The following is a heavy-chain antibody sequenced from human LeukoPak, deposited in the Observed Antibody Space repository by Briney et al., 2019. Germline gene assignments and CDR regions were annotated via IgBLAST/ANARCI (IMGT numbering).Heavy chain of an antibody. CDR1: GYSFSNYY. Sequence: ASVTVSCTASGYSFSNYYMHWVRQAPGQGLDWMGAIKPSDYFTKYAQKFQGRVTMTRDTSTSTVYMEVSSLRSEDTAVYFCARESSEYCRSISCYTFDLWGQGTLVTVSS. V-gene: IGHV1-46*01. CDR3: ARESSEYCRSISCYTFDL. D-gene: IGHD2-2*02. CDR2: IKPSDYFT. J-gene: IGHJ4*02.